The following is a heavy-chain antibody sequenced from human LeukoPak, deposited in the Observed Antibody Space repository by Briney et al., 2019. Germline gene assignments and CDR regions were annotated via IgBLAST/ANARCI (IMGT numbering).Heavy chain of an antibody. CDR2: ISAYNGNT. D-gene: IGHD6-13*01. CDR3: ARAPRIAAAGSSGYYYYYGMDV. V-gene: IGHV1-18*01. Sequence: GASVKVSGKASGYTFTSYGISWVRQAPGQGLEWMGWISAYNGNTNYAQKLQGRVTMTTDTSTSTAYMELRSLRSDDTAVYYCARAPRIAAAGSSGYYYYYGMDVWGQGTTVTVSS. CDR1: GYTFTSYG. J-gene: IGHJ6*02.